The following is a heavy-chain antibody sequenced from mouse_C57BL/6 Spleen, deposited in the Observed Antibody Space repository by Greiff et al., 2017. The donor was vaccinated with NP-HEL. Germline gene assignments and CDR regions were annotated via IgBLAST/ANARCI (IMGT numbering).Heavy chain of an antibody. Sequence: QVQLQQPGAELVKPGASVKMSCKASGYTFTSYWITWVKQRPGQGLEWIGDIYPGSGCTNYNEKFKSKATLTVDTSSSKAYMQRSSLTSEDSAVYCCAREGDYYCSRDGWGRGTTLTVSS. CDR3: AREGDYYCSRDG. V-gene: IGHV1-55*01. D-gene: IGHD1-1*01. CDR2: IYPGSGCT. CDR1: GYTFTSYW. J-gene: IGHJ2*01.